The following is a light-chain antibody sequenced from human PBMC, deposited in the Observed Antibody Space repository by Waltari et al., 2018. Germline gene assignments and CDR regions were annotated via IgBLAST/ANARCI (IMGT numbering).Light chain of an antibody. V-gene: IGKV3-20*01. J-gene: IGKJ1*01. CDR3: QQYGSSPWT. CDR2: GAS. CDR1: QSVSSSY. Sequence: EMVLTQSPGTLSLSPGERATLSGRASQSVSSSYLAWYQQKPGQAPRVLIHGASNRATGIPDRFSGSGSGTDFTLTISRLEPEDFAVYYCQQYGSSPWTFGQGTKVEIK.